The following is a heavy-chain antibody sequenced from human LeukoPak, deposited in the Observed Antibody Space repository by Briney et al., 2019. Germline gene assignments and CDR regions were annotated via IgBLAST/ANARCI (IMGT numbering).Heavy chain of an antibody. CDR3: ARQGSVVDCSSTSCYTFYYYYYMDV. V-gene: IGHV5-51*01. CDR1: GHSITSYW. CDR2: IYPGDSDS. J-gene: IGHJ6*03. Sequence: GESMKISCTASGHSITSYWIGWVRQMPGKGLEWIGIIYPGDSDSRYSPSFQGQVTISADKSISTAYLQWSSLKASDTAMYYCARQGSVVDCSSTSCYTFYYYYYMDVWGKGTTVTVSS. D-gene: IGHD2-2*02.